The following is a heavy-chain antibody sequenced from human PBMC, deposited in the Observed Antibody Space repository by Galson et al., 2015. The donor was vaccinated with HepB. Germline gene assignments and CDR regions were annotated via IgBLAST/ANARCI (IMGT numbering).Heavy chain of an antibody. V-gene: IGHV3-48*02. CDR2: ISNSASTI. J-gene: IGHJ3*02. CDR3: ARLRGSQRPDAFDI. D-gene: IGHD3-10*01. CDR1: GFTFSSYS. Sequence: SLRLSCAASGFTFSSYSMYWVRQAPGKGLEWVSYISNSASTIYYADSLKGRFTISRDNAKSSLYLQINSLKDEDTAVYYCARLRGSQRPDAFDIWGQGTMVTVAS.